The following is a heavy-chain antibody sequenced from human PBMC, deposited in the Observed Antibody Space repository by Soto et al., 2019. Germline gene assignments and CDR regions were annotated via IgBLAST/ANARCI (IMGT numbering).Heavy chain of an antibody. V-gene: IGHV1-2*04. J-gene: IGHJ4*02. Sequence: QVQLVQSGAEVRKPGASVRVSCKASGYTFTGHYIHWVRQAPGQGLEWMGWINPNSGATNYAQKLQDWVSMSRDTAISAAYMEPPALRSAARASYQCARYGRHVGVTVFLSAYLTAFDRWGPGKVVSVSS. CDR1: GYTFTGHY. CDR2: INPNSGAT. D-gene: IGHD3-10*01. CDR3: ARYGRHVGVTVFLSAYLTAFDR.